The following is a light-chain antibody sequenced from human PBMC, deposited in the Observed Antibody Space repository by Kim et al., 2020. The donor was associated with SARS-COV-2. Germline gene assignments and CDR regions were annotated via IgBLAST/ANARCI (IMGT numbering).Light chain of an antibody. CDR2: GAS. Sequence: AIQMTQSPSSLSASVGDRVTITCRASQGIKSGVNWYQQKPGEAPKLLIYGASQLQSGVPSRFSGSGSGRDFTLAISSLQPEDFATYYCLQDYTFPRTFGGGTKVDIK. CDR3: LQDYTFPRT. V-gene: IGKV1-6*01. CDR1: QGIKSG. J-gene: IGKJ4*01.